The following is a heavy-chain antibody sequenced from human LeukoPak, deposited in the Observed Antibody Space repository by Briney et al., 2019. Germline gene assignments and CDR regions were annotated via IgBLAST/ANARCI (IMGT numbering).Heavy chain of an antibody. CDR3: ARGGGSYEY. CDR2: IKQGGSEK. Sequence: GGSLRLSCASSGFTFSGSWMSWVRQAPGKGLEWVANIKQGGSEKYYVDSVKGRFTISRDNAKNSLYLQMNSLRAEDTAVYYCARGGGSYEYWGQGTLVTVSS. CDR1: GFTFSGSW. D-gene: IGHD2-15*01. V-gene: IGHV3-7*01. J-gene: IGHJ4*02.